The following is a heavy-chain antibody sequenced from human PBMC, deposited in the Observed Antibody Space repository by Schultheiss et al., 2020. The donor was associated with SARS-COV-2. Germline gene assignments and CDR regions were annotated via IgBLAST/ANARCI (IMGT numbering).Heavy chain of an antibody. CDR3: ARFTVTNYFDY. CDR2: IYYSGST. Sequence: SQTLSLTCTVSGGSISSYYWSWIRQPPGKGLEWIGYIYYSGSTNYNPSLKSRVTILVDTSKNQFSLKLSSVTAADTAVYYCARFTVTNYFDYWGQGTLVTVSS. J-gene: IGHJ4*02. V-gene: IGHV4-59*08. D-gene: IGHD4-11*01. CDR1: GGSISSYY.